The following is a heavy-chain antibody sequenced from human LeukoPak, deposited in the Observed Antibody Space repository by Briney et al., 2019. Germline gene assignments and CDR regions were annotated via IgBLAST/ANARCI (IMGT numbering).Heavy chain of an antibody. CDR1: GFTVSSNY. D-gene: IGHD3-22*01. CDR3: ARSMIFPPDSFDY. Sequence: GGSLRLSCAASGFTVSSNYMSWVRQAPGKGLEWVSVIYSGGSTYYADSVKGRFTISRDNSRNTLYLQMNSLRAEDTAVYYCARSMIFPPDSFDYWGQGTLVTVSS. J-gene: IGHJ4*02. CDR2: IYSGGST. V-gene: IGHV3-66*01.